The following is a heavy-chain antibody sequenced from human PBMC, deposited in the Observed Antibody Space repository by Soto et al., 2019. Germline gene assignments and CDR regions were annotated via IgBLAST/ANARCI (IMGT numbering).Heavy chain of an antibody. D-gene: IGHD1-26*01. CDR1: GYTFTGYY. CDR3: ARARHSGSYYYYYYGMDV. J-gene: IGHJ6*02. Sequence: ASVKVSCKASGYTFTGYYMHWVRQAPGQGLEWMGWINPNSGGTNYAQKFQGWVTMTRDTSISTAYMELSRLRSDDTAVYYCARARHSGSYYYYYYGMDVWGQGTTVTV. CDR2: INPNSGGT. V-gene: IGHV1-2*04.